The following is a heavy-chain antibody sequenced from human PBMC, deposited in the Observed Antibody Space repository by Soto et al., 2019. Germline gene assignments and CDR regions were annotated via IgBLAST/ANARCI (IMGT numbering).Heavy chain of an antibody. CDR3: ARGRSELGYSSGFDY. D-gene: IGHD6-19*01. V-gene: IGHV4-59*01. J-gene: IGHJ4*02. Sequence: PSETLSLTCTVSGGSISSYYWSWIRQPPGKGLEWIGYIYYSGSTNYNPSLKSRVTISVDTSKNQFSLKLSSVTAADTAVYYCARGRSELGYSSGFDYWGQGTLVTVSS. CDR2: IYYSGST. CDR1: GGSISSYY.